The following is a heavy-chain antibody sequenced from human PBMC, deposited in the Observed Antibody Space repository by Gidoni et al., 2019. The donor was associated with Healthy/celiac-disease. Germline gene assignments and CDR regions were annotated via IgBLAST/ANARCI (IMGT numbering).Heavy chain of an antibody. Sequence: EVQLVESGGGLIQPGGSLRLSCAASGFTVSSNYISWVSQAPGKGLEWVSVIDSGGSTYYADSVKGRFTISRDNSKNTLYLQMNSLRAEDTAVYYCARGSPLYYYGMDVWGQGTTVTVSS. CDR3: ARGSPLYYYGMDV. J-gene: IGHJ6*02. V-gene: IGHV3-53*01. CDR2: IDSGGST. CDR1: GFTVSSNY.